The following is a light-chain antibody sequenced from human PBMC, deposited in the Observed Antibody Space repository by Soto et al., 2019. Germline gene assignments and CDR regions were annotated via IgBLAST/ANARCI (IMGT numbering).Light chain of an antibody. V-gene: IGKV1-17*01. J-gene: IGKJ1*01. CDR1: QTLNNY. CDR2: AAS. Sequence: DIQMTQSPSSVSASVGDRITITCRASQTLNNYLTWFQQKPGKAPKVLIYAASTLQSGVPSRFSGSGSGAEFTLTISSLQPEDFATYYCLQHNSYPRTFGQGTKVDIK. CDR3: LQHNSYPRT.